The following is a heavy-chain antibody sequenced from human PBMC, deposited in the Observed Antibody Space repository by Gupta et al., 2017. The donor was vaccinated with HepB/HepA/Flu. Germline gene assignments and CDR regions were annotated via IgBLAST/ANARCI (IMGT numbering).Heavy chain of an antibody. D-gene: IGHD6-13*01. Sequence: EVYLGGSGGGLVPPGGSRKLSCAASGFSFSVPAMHWDRHASRKGLGWVCLSRRKDNSDDTDYAASVKGRFTISRDDAKNTLYLQMNSLKPEDTAVYYCARGASEQLTGIGFDSWGQGTLVTVSS. CDR3: ARGASEQLTGIGFDS. CDR1: GFSFSVPA. CDR2: SRRKDNSDDT. J-gene: IGHJ5*01. V-gene: IGHV3-73*01.